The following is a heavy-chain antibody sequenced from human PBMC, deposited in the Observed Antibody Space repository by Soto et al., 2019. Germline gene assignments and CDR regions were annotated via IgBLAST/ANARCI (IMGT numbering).Heavy chain of an antibody. Sequence: GESLKISCKGSGYSFTSYWIGWVRQMPGKGLEWMGIIYPGDSDTRYSPSFQGQVTISAVKSISTAYLQWSSLKASDTAMYYCARHAAPVEGVGYYYYYMDVWGKGTTVTVSS. D-gene: IGHD1-26*01. CDR1: GYSFTSYW. V-gene: IGHV5-51*01. J-gene: IGHJ6*03. CDR2: IYPGDSDT. CDR3: ARHAAPVEGVGYYYYYMDV.